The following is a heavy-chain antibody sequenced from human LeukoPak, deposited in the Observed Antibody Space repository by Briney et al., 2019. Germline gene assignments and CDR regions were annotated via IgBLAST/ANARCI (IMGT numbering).Heavy chain of an antibody. D-gene: IGHD3-10*01. V-gene: IGHV1-8*01. CDR2: MNPNSGNT. CDR1: GYTFTSYD. Sequence: ASVKVSCKASGYTFTSYDVNWVRQATGQGLEWMGWMNPNSGNTGYAQKFQGRVTMTRNTSIGTAYMELSSLRSEDTAVYYCARSMVRGVIYYWGQGTLVTVSS. J-gene: IGHJ4*02. CDR3: ARSMVRGVIYY.